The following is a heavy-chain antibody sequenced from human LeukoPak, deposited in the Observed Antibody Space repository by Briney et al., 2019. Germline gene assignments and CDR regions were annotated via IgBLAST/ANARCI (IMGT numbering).Heavy chain of an antibody. J-gene: IGHJ4*02. CDR2: ISWDGVST. CDR3: AKDIGSSSAYYFDS. D-gene: IGHD6-6*01. Sequence: GGSLRLSCAASGFTFNDHSMHWVRQLPGKGLEWVSFISWDGVSTYYADSVKGRFTISRDNSKNSLYLQMNGLRTEDTALYYCAKDIGSSSAYYFDSWGQGTLVTVSS. V-gene: IGHV3-43*01. CDR1: GFTFNDHS.